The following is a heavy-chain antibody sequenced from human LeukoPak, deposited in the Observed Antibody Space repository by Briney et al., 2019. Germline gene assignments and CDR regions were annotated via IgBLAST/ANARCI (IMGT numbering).Heavy chain of an antibody. CDR3: ARIAVAGRVNYYYYYMDV. CDR2: IYPGDSDS. V-gene: IGHV5-51*01. D-gene: IGHD6-19*01. J-gene: IGHJ6*03. Sequence: GESLKISCRYIFTNYWIGWVRQMPGKGLEGMGIIYPGDSDSRYSPSFQGQVTISADKSISTAYLQWSSLKASDTAMYYCARIAVAGRVNYYYYYMDVWGKGTTVTISS. CDR1: YIFTNYW.